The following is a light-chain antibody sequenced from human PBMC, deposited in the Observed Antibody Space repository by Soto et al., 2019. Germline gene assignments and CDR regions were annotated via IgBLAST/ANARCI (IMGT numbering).Light chain of an antibody. Sequence: IVLTQSPGTLSFFPGEKGHPPPRGRQSVTNNYLAWYHQKPGQAPRLLIYGASVRITGVPDRFSGSGSGTDFTLTISRLEPEDFGVYYCHQYAGSPGTFGQGTKVDIK. CDR1: QSVTNNY. CDR3: HQYAGSPGT. J-gene: IGKJ1*01. CDR2: GAS. V-gene: IGKV3-20*01.